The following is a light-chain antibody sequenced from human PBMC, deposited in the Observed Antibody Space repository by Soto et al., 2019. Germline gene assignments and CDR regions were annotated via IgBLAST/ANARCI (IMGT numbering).Light chain of an antibody. CDR3: QQYGSSHTLT. V-gene: IGKV3-20*01. J-gene: IGKJ4*01. Sequence: EILLTQSPGTLSLSPGERATLSCGASRSVSSIFLAWYQQKPGQAPRLLIYGASSRATGIPDRFSGSGSGTDFTLTISRLETEDFAVYYCQQYGSSHTLTFGGGTKVDIK. CDR1: RSVSSIF. CDR2: GAS.